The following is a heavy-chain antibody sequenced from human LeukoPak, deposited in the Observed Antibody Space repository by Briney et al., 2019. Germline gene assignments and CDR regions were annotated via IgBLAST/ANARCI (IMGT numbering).Heavy chain of an antibody. CDR1: GGSISSGDYY. CDR2: IYYSGST. V-gene: IGHV4-30-4*01. Sequence: TLSLTCTVSGGSISSGDYYWSWIRQPPGKGLEWIGYIYYSGSTYYNPSLKSRVTISVDTSKNQFSLKLSSVTAADTAVYYCARHGRYGVGAFDIWGQGTMVTVSS. CDR3: ARHGRYGVGAFDI. D-gene: IGHD4-17*01. J-gene: IGHJ3*02.